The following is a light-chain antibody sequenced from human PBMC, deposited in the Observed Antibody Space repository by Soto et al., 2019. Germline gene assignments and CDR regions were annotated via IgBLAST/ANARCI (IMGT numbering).Light chain of an antibody. CDR3: QQRGNWPWIT. CDR2: DAT. J-gene: IGKJ4*02. Sequence: EIVLKQSPGTLSLSPGERATLSCRASQSVNNYLAWYQQKPGQAPRLLIFDATNRATAIPARLSGSGSGTDFIRTITGLEAGVFEVYFCQQRGNWPWITYGGGSRGEIK. V-gene: IGKV3-11*01. CDR1: QSVNNY.